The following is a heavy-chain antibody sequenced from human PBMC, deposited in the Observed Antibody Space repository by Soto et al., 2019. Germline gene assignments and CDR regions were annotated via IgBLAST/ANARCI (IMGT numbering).Heavy chain of an antibody. CDR3: ARGLRDSSGKEYFQH. CDR1: GYTFTSDD. CDR2: MNPNSGNT. D-gene: IGHD3-22*01. V-gene: IGHV1-8*01. Sequence: QVQLVQSGAEVKKPGASVKVSCKASGYTFTSDDINWVRQATGQGLEWMGWMNPNSGNTGYAQKFQGRVSMTRNTSIDTAYMELFSLRSEDTAVYYCARGLRDSSGKEYFQHWVQGTLITVSS. J-gene: IGHJ1*01.